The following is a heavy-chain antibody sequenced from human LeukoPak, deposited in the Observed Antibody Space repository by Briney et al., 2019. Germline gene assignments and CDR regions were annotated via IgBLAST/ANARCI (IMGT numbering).Heavy chain of an antibody. Sequence: ASVKVSCKASGYTFTSYYMHWVRQAPGQGLEWMGIINPSGGSTSYAQKFQGRVTMTRDMSTSTVYMELSSLRSEDTAMYYCARDLRQLGGLDYWGQEPWSPPPQ. CDR1: GYTFTSYY. CDR2: INPSGGST. V-gene: IGHV1-46*01. D-gene: IGHD3-16*01. CDR3: ARDLRQLGGLDY. J-gene: IGHJ4*01.